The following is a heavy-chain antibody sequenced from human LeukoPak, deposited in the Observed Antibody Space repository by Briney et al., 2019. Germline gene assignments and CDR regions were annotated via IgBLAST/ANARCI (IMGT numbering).Heavy chain of an antibody. CDR1: GFTFDDYA. Sequence: GRSLRLSCAASGFTFDDYAMHWVRQAPGKGLEWVSGISWNSGSIGYADSVKGRFTISRDNAKNSLYLQMNSLRAEDTAVHYCARVGADFNGMDVWGQGTTVTVSS. D-gene: IGHD3-3*01. CDR3: ARVGADFNGMDV. J-gene: IGHJ6*02. V-gene: IGHV3-9*01. CDR2: ISWNSGSI.